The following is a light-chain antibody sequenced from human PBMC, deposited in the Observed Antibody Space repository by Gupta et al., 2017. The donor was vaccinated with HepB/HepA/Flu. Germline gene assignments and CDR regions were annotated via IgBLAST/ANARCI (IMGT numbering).Light chain of an antibody. V-gene: IGLV4-69*01. CDR3: QTWGTGIQV. J-gene: IGLJ3*02. Sequence: QPVVXXXPSXXASXXXSVKLXCTLXSGHSTYAIAWHQQKPDKGPQYLMKVNSDGSHHKGDGIPDRFSGSSSGAERYLTISSLQSEDEADYYCQTWGTGIQVFGGGTKLTVL. CDR1: SGHSTYA. CDR2: VNSDGSH.